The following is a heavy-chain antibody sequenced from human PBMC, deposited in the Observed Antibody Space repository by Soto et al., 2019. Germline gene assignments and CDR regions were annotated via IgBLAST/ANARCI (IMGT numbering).Heavy chain of an antibody. CDR1: GYTFTSYA. Sequence: ASVKVSCKASGYTFTSYAMHWVRQAPGQRLEWMGWINAGNGNTKYSQKFQGRVTITRDTSASTAYMELSSLRSEDTAVYYCARPPAYYYDSSALDYWGYGTLVTVYS. D-gene: IGHD3-22*01. V-gene: IGHV1-3*01. J-gene: IGHJ4*01. CDR2: INAGNGNT. CDR3: ARPPAYYYDSSALDY.